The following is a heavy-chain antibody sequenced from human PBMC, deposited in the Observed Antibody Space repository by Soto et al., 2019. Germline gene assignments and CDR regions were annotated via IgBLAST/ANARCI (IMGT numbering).Heavy chain of an antibody. CDR2: IDRSGDT. J-gene: IGHJ4*02. D-gene: IGHD3-10*01. CDR1: GGSLSEYH. Sequence: SETLSLTCAVFGGSLSEYHWSWIRQLPGKGLEWIGDIDRSGDTNYNPSLKGRLTISVDPSKDQFSLKLRSVTAADTAVYYCARVPGSFDRWGQGTQVTVSS. CDR3: ARVPGSFDR. V-gene: IGHV4-34*01.